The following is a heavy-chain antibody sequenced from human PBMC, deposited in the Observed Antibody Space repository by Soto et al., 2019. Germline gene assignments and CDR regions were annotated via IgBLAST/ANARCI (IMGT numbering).Heavy chain of an antibody. J-gene: IGHJ4*02. CDR1: GFTFSSYA. V-gene: IGHV3-23*01. CDR2: ISGSGGST. D-gene: IGHD3-9*01. CDR3: AKRTGYYDILTGYSYYFDY. Sequence: GGSLRLSCAASGFTFSSYAMSWVRQAPGKGLEWVSAISGSGGSTYYADSVKGRFTISRDNSKNTLYLQMNSLRAEDMAVYYCAKRTGYYDILTGYSYYFDYWGQGTLVTVSS.